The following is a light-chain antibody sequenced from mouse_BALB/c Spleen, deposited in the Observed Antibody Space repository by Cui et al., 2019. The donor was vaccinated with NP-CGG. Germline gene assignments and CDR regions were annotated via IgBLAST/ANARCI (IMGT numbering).Light chain of an antibody. CDR2: GTN. J-gene: IGLJ1*01. V-gene: IGLV1*01. CDR1: TGAVTTSNY. CDR3: ALWYSNHWV. Sequence: QAVVPQESVLTPSPGETVTLSCRSSTGAVTTSNYANWVQEKPDHLFTGLIGGTNNRAPGVPARFSGSLIGDKAALTITGAQTEDEGIYFCALWYSNHWVFGGGTKLTVL.